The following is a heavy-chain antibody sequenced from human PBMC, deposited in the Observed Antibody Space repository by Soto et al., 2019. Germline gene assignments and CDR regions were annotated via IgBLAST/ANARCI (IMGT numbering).Heavy chain of an antibody. D-gene: IGHD2-15*01. V-gene: IGHV3-23*01. Sequence: PWGSLRLSCAASGFTFSSYAMSWVRQAPGKGREWVSAISGSGGSTYYADSVKGRFTISRDNSKNTLYLQMNSLRAEDTAVYYCAKQDRYCSGGSCYFLAFDIWGQGTMVTVSS. CDR1: GFTFSSYA. CDR3: AKQDRYCSGGSCYFLAFDI. CDR2: ISGSGGST. J-gene: IGHJ3*02.